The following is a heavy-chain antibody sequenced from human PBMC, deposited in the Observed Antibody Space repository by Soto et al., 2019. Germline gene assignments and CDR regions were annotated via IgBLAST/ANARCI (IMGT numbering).Heavy chain of an antibody. J-gene: IGHJ6*02. D-gene: IGHD6-13*01. CDR1: GGSFSGYY. V-gene: IGHV4-34*01. CDR3: ASAPLGYSSRWYFYYAMDF. Sequence: SETLSLTCAVYGGSFSGYYWSWIRQPPGKGLEWIGEINHSGSTNYNPSLKSRVTISVDTSKNQFSMKLSSVPSSDTSVYYCASAPLGYSSRWYFYYAMDFWRRGTTVTVSS. CDR2: INHSGST.